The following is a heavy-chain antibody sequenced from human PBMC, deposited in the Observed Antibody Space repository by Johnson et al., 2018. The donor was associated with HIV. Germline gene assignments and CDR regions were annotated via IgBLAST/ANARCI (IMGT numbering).Heavy chain of an antibody. J-gene: IGHJ3*02. V-gene: IGHV3-53*01. CDR1: GFTVSSNY. D-gene: IGHD3-10*01. Sequence: VQLVESGGGLIQPGGSLRLSCAASGFTVSSNYMSWVRQAPGKGLEWVSVIYSGGSTYYADSVKGRFTISRDNSKNTLYLQMNSLRAEDTAVYYCARDGANYYGPGAFDILGQGTMVTVSS. CDR3: ARDGANYYGPGAFDI. CDR2: IYSGGST.